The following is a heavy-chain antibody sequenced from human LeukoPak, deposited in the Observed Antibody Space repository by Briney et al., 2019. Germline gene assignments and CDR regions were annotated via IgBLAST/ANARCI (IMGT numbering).Heavy chain of an antibody. CDR1: GGSITSYY. D-gene: IGHD3-9*01. CDR2: IYYSGST. Sequence: SETLSLTCSVSGGSITSYYWSWIRQPPGKGLEWIGYIYYSGSTNYSPSLKSRVTVSVDTSKNLFSLKLRSVTAADTAVYYCARLGGLRYDAFDIWGQGTMVTVSS. J-gene: IGHJ3*02. V-gene: IGHV4-59*08. CDR3: ARLGGLRYDAFDI.